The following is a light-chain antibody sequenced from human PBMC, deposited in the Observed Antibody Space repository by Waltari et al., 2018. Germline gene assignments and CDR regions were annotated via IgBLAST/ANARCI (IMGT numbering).Light chain of an antibody. CDR1: SPNIGAGYA. V-gene: IGLV1-40*01. Sequence: QSVLAQPPSVSGALGQRVTISCTGHSPNIGAGYAVHWYQQHPGKAPRLLIYANNNRPSGVPDRFSGSKSGTSASLAITGLQAEDEADYYCQSFDSSLSDSVFAPGTKVIVL. J-gene: IGLJ1*01. CDR3: QSFDSSLSDSV. CDR2: ANN.